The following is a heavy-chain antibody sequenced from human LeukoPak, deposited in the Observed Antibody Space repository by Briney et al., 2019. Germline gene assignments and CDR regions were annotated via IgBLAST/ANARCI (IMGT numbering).Heavy chain of an antibody. CDR1: GFTFSNYI. D-gene: IGHD1/OR15-1a*01. Sequence: GGSLTLSCAASGFTFSNYIMTWVRQAPGKGLEWVSAISGSGMTTYYADSVKGRFTISRDNSKNTVDLHLNSLRAEDTAVFYCAKVDITGTIPRAFDIWGQGTMVTVSS. J-gene: IGHJ3*02. CDR2: ISGSGMTT. V-gene: IGHV3-23*01. CDR3: AKVDITGTIPRAFDI.